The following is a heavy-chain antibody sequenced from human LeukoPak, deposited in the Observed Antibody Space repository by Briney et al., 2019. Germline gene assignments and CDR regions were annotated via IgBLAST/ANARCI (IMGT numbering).Heavy chain of an antibody. CDR3: ARARRGSYYYDSSGYYGALDAFDI. CDR1: GVTVSSNY. Sequence: GGSLRLSCAASGVTVSSNYMSWVRQAPGKGLEWVSVIYSGGSTYFADSVKGRFTISRHNSKNTLYLQMNSLRAEDTAVYYCARARRGSYYYDSSGYYGALDAFDIWGQGTMVTVSS. J-gene: IGHJ3*02. CDR2: IYSGGST. V-gene: IGHV3-53*04. D-gene: IGHD3-22*01.